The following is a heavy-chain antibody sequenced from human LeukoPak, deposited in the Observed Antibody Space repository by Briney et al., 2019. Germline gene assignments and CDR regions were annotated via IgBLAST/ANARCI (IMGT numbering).Heavy chain of an antibody. Sequence: GGSLRLSCAASGFTFSSYSMNWVRQAPGKGLEWVANINQDGSETYYVDSVQGRFIISRDNAKNSLYLQMNSLRVEDTAVYYCAKDSGWYTHDSWGQGTLVTVSS. CDR1: GFTFSSYS. D-gene: IGHD6-19*01. V-gene: IGHV3-7*01. CDR2: INQDGSET. CDR3: AKDSGWYTHDS. J-gene: IGHJ5*01.